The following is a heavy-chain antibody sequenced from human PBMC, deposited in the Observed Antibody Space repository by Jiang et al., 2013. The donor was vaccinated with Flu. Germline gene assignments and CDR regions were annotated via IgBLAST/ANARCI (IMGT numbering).Heavy chain of an antibody. CDR3: ARVWANAFDI. D-gene: IGHD1-26*01. Sequence: YGISWVRQAPGQGLEWMGWISAYNGNTNYAQKLQGRVTMTTDTSTSTAYMELRSLRSDDTAVYYCARVWANAFDIWGQGTMVTVSS. CDR1: YG. V-gene: IGHV1-18*01. CDR2: ISAYNGNT. J-gene: IGHJ3*02.